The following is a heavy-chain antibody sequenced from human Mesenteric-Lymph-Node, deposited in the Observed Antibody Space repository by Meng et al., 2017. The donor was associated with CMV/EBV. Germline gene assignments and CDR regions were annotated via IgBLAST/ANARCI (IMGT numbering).Heavy chain of an antibody. V-gene: IGHV3-48*04. Sequence: GESLKISCAASGFSFSRYDMSWVRQAPGKGLEWVSYITTTTSTISYADSVRGRFTISRDNAKNSLYLQMNSLRAEDTAVYYCARESAAYYGMDVWGQGTTVTVSS. CDR3: ARESAAYYGMDV. J-gene: IGHJ6*02. CDR1: GFSFSRYD. CDR2: ITTTTSTI.